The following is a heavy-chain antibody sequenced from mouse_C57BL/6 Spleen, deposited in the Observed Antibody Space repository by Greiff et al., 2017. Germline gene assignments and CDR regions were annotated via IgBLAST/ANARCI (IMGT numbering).Heavy chain of an antibody. Sequence: EVQVVESGPGLVKPSQSLSLTCSVTGYSITSGYYWNWIRQFPGNKLEWMGYISYDGSNNYNPSLKNRISITRDTSKNQFFLKLNSVTTEDTATYYCARGSNHLFAYWGQGTLVTVSA. CDR3: ARGSNHLFAY. J-gene: IGHJ3*01. CDR1: GYSITSGYY. V-gene: IGHV3-6*01. CDR2: ISYDGSN. D-gene: IGHD2-5*01.